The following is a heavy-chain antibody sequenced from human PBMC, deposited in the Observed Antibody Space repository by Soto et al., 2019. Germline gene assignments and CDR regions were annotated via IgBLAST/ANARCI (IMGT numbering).Heavy chain of an antibody. V-gene: IGHV2-5*02. Sequence: QITLKESGPTLVEPTETLTLTCSFSGFSLSNSGVGVGWFRQAPGKAVECLAIIYWDNDSRYNPSLKNRLSMTKDTSSNQIVHIRTHMDHVDTGTCYRAHIVGYPVSSDVGWFDSWGQGAQVTAS. CDR1: GFSLSNSGVG. CDR3: AHIVGYPVSSDVGWFDS. J-gene: IGHJ5*01. CDR2: IYWDNDS. D-gene: IGHD5-18*01.